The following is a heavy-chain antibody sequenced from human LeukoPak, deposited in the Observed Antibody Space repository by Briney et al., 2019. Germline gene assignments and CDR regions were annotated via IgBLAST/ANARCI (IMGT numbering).Heavy chain of an antibody. CDR2: ISSSSSYI. J-gene: IGHJ6*03. V-gene: IGHV3-21*01. D-gene: IGHD6-6*01. CDR3: ARDFQHLYSSSSAVVISYYYYYMDV. Sequence: GGSLRLSCAASGFTFSSYSMNWVRQAPGKGLERVSSISSSSSYIYYADSVKGRFTISRDNAKNSLYLQMNSLRAEDTAVYYCARDFQHLYSSSSAVVISYYYYYMDVWGKGTTVTVSS. CDR1: GFTFSSYS.